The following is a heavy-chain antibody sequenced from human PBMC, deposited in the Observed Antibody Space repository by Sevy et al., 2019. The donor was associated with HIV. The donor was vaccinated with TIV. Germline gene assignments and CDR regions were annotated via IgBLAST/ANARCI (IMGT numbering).Heavy chain of an antibody. J-gene: IGHJ4*02. CDR3: ARIQGGSTDGGDSSSYYYEGDHYFDL. CDR2: LYYTGSI. D-gene: IGHD3-22*01. Sequence: SETLSLTCIVSGGSISSSLYYWGWIRQPPGKGLEWIATLYYTGSIYYNPSLRTRLTISADSSQNQFSLKLSSVTAADTALYFCARIQGGSTDGGDSSSYYYEGDHYFDLWGQGLLVTVSS. CDR1: GGSISSSLYY. V-gene: IGHV4-39*01.